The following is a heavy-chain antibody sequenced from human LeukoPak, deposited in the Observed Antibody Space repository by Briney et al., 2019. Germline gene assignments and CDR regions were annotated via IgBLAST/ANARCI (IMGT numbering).Heavy chain of an antibody. J-gene: IGHJ6*02. D-gene: IGHD2-8*01. V-gene: IGHV4-34*01. CDR2: INHSGST. CDR1: GGSFSGYY. Sequence: SETLSLTCAVYGGSFSGYYWSWNRQPPGKGLEWIGEINHSGSTNYNPSLKSRVTISVDTSKNQFSLKLSSVTAADTAVYYCARDPGWSHYYGMDVWGQGTTVTVSS. CDR3: ARDPGWSHYYGMDV.